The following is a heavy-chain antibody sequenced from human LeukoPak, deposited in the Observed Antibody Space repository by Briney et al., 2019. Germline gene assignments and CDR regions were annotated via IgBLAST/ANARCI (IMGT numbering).Heavy chain of an antibody. CDR1: GFTFSSYS. J-gene: IGHJ4*02. D-gene: IGHD6-19*01. Sequence: PGGSLRLSCAASGFTFSSYSMNWVRQAPGKGLEWVSHITASGTAMFYADSVKRRFTISRDNSKNTLYLQINSLRGEDTAVYYCAKGKYSSGGVPDYWGQGTLVTVSS. CDR2: ITASGTAM. CDR3: AKGKYSSGGVPDY. V-gene: IGHV3-23*01.